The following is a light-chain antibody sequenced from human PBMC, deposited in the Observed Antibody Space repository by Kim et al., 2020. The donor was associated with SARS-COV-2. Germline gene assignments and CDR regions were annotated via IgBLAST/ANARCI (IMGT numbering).Light chain of an antibody. J-gene: IGLJ3*02. V-gene: IGLV2-8*01. CDR2: GVH. Sequence: QSALTQPPSASGSPGQSVTISCTGTSSDVGAYNYVSWYQQQPGKAPKLLIYGVHKRPSGVPDRFSGSKSGNTASLTVSGLQADDEADYYCCSNAGANNWVFGGGTQLTVL. CDR1: SSDVGAYNY. CDR3: CSNAGANNWV.